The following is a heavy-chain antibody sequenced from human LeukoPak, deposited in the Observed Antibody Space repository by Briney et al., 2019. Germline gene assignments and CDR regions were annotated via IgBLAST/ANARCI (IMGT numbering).Heavy chain of an antibody. J-gene: IGHJ4*02. V-gene: IGHV3-53*01. Sequence: PGGSLRLSCAASGFTVSSNYMSWVRQAPGKGLEWVSVIYSGGSTYYADSVKGRFTISRDNSKNTLYLQMNSLRAEDTAIYYCAKSPYYGATTRGYYFDYWGQGTLVTVSS. CDR3: AKSPYYGATTRGYYFDY. D-gene: IGHD1-26*01. CDR1: GFTVSSNY. CDR2: IYSGGST.